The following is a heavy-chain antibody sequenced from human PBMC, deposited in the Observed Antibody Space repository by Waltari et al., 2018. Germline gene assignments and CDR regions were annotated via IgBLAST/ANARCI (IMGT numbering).Heavy chain of an antibody. V-gene: IGHV3-21*02. CDR3: ARDSGGTIFGVGNWFDP. D-gene: IGHD3-3*01. CDR2: ISGDGRYV. Sequence: EMQLVESGGGLVKPGESLRLSCAASGFTLSYYSMNLFRQRPGKGLEWVASISGDGRYVYYADSVKGRLTVSSDKAKNVLFLQVSSLTVEDTAVYYCARDSGGTIFGVGNWFDPWGQGTLVSVSS. J-gene: IGHJ5*02. CDR1: GFTLSYYS.